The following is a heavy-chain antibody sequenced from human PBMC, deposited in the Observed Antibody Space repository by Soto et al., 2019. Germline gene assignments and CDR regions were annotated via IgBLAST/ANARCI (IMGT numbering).Heavy chain of an antibody. CDR1: GFTFSSYA. V-gene: IGHV3-23*01. CDR3: AKGRDGYVWYYFDY. J-gene: IGHJ4*02. Sequence: GGSLRLSCAASGFTFSSYAMSWVRQAPGKGLEWVSAIGGSGGSTYYADSVKGRFTISRDNSKNTLYLQMNSLRAEDTAVYYCAKGRDGYVWYYFDYWGQGTLVTVSS. D-gene: IGHD5-12*01. CDR2: IGGSGGST.